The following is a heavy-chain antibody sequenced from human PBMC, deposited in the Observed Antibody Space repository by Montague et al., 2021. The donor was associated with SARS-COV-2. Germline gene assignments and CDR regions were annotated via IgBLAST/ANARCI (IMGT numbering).Heavy chain of an antibody. V-gene: IGHV4-59*08. CDR1: GGSISSYY. J-gene: IGHJ6*02. Sequence: SETLSLTCTVSGGSISSYYWSWIRQPPGKGLEWIGYIYYSGSTNYNPSLKSRVTISVDTSKNQFSLKLSSVTAADTAVYYYASPIVVVTAPNYYGMDVWDQGTTVTVSS. CDR3: ASPIVVVTAPNYYGMDV. D-gene: IGHD2-21*02. CDR2: IYYSGST.